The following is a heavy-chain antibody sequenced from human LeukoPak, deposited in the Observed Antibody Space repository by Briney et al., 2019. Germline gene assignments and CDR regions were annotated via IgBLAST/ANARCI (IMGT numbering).Heavy chain of an antibody. CDR2: IKSKSGGGTT. Sequence: GGSLRLSCAVSVFTFSNTWMSCVRQAPGKGLEWVGRIKSKSGGGTTDYAAPVKGRFTISRDDSKNTLYLQMGGLKTEDTAVYYCASHANVWLLGNWGQGTLVTVSS. CDR3: ASHANVWLLGN. V-gene: IGHV3-15*01. J-gene: IGHJ4*02. D-gene: IGHD1-1*01. CDR1: VFTFSNTW.